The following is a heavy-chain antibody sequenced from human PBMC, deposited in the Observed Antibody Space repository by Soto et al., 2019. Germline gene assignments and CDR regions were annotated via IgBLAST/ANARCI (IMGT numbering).Heavy chain of an antibody. CDR3: ARRFSGTGRYFDY. Sequence: QVQLPQWGAGLLKPSETLSLSCAVYGASFSGYYWNWIRQPPGKGLEWMGEINQSGSTNYSPSLKTRVTISVDTSKKQFSLRVSSVTAADTAVYYCARRFSGTGRYFDYWGQGTLVTVSS. CDR2: INQSGST. V-gene: IGHV4-34*02. D-gene: IGHD1-1*01. CDR1: GASFSGYY. J-gene: IGHJ4*02.